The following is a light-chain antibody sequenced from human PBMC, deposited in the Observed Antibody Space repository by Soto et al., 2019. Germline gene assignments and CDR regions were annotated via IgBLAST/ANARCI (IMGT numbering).Light chain of an antibody. J-gene: IGKJ4*01. CDR1: QSISSSY. Sequence: SVLTQGPGTLSLSPGERAIISCRASQSISSSYLAWYQEKPGQGPRLLIYGASTRATGIPDRFSGSGSGTDFTLTISRLDPEDFAVYYCRQYGRSLGFAVGGGTKVDIK. V-gene: IGKV3-20*01. CDR3: RQYGRSLGFA. CDR2: GAS.